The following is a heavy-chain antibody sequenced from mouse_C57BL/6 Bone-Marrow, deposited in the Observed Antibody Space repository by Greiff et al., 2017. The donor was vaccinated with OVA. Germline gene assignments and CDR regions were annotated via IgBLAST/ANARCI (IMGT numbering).Heavy chain of an antibody. Sequence: VQLQQSGPGLVKPSQSLSLTCSVTGYSITSGYYWNWIRQFPGNKLEWMGYISYDGSNNYNPSLKNRISITRDTSKNQFFLKLNSVTTEDTATYYCAGCYFDYWGQGTTLTVSS. D-gene: IGHD2-2*01. J-gene: IGHJ2*01. CDR3: AGCYFDY. V-gene: IGHV3-6*01. CDR1: GYSITSGYY. CDR2: ISYDGSN.